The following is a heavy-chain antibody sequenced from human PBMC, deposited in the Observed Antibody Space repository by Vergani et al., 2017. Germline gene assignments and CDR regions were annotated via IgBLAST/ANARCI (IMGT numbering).Heavy chain of an antibody. V-gene: IGHV3-30*02. CDR3: AKGHYPGYGISAYPPAY. CDR1: GFTFSSYG. CDR2: IRYDGGNK. Sequence: QVQLVESGGGVVQPGGSLRLSCAASGFTFSSYGMHWVRQAPGKGLEWVAFIRYDGGNKYYADSVKGRFTISRDNSKNTLYLQMNSLRAEDTAVYYCAKGHYPGYGISAYPPAYWGQGTLVTVYS. J-gene: IGHJ4*02. D-gene: IGHD3-22*01.